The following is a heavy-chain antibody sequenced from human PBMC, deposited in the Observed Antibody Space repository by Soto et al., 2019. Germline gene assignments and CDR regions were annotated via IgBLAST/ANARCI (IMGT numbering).Heavy chain of an antibody. Sequence: PSETLSLTCTVSGGSVSSGSYYWSWIRQPPGKGLEWIGYIYYSGSTNYNPSLKSRVTISVDTSKNQFSLKLSSVTAADTAVYYCARDQYYCSGGSCYPNWFDPWGQGTLVTV. CDR3: ARDQYYCSGGSCYPNWFDP. J-gene: IGHJ5*02. V-gene: IGHV4-61*01. CDR1: GGSVSSGSYY. CDR2: IYYSGST. D-gene: IGHD2-15*01.